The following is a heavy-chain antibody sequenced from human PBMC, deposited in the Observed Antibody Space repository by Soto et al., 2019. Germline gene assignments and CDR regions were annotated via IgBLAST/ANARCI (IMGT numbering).Heavy chain of an antibody. CDR3: ARLDDGTTRAPPLRRGYWFDP. D-gene: IGHD4-17*01. V-gene: IGHV4-39*01. CDR1: GGSISSSSYY. J-gene: IGHJ5*02. CDR2: IYYSGST. Sequence: SETLSLTCTVSGGSISSSSYYWGWIRQPPGKGLEGIGSIYYSGSTYYNPSLKSRVTISVDTSKNQFSLKLSSVTAADTAVYYCARLDDGTTRAPPLRRGYWFDPWGQGTLVTVSS.